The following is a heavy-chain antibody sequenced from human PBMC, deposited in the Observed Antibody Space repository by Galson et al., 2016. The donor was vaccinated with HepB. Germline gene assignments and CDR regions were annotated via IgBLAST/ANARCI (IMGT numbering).Heavy chain of an antibody. V-gene: IGHV1-2*06. Sequence: SVKVSCKASGYSFTGYYIHWVRQAPGQGLEWMGRINPNSGGTNYALAFHGRITMTRDTATRTLYMELRTLRSDDTAVYYCATQLVPGSASWGQGTLVVVSS. D-gene: IGHD1-1*01. J-gene: IGHJ5*02. CDR3: ATQLVPGSAS. CDR1: GYSFTGYY. CDR2: INPNSGGT.